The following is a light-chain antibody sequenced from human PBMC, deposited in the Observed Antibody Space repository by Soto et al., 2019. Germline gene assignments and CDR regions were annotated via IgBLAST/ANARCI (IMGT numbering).Light chain of an antibody. Sequence: DIQMTQSPSSLSASVGDRVTITCRASQDISNYLAWYQQKPGKVPKLLIYAASTLQSGVPSRFSGSGSGTDFTLTIGSLRPEDVATYYCQKYDSAPLTFGGGTKVESK. J-gene: IGKJ4*01. CDR3: QKYDSAPLT. V-gene: IGKV1-27*01. CDR2: AAS. CDR1: QDISNY.